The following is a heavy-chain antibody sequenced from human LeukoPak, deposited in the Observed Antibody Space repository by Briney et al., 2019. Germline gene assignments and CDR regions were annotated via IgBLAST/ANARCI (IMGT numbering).Heavy chain of an antibody. D-gene: IGHD1-26*01. CDR1: GFPFSSNA. Sequence: GGSLRLSCAASGFPFSSNAMSWVRQAPGKGLEWVSSITDSGGGTQYADSVKGRFTFSRDNSKNTLYLQMNSLRAEDTAVYYSAKGSATPYWGQGTLVTVST. V-gene: IGHV3-23*01. CDR2: ITDSGGGT. CDR3: AKGSATPY. J-gene: IGHJ4*02.